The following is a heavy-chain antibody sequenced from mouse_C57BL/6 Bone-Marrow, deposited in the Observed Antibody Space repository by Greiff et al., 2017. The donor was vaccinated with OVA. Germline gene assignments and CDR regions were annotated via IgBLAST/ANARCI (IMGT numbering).Heavy chain of an antibody. Sequence: QVQLQQPGAELVKPGASVKMSCKASGYTFTSYWITWVKQRPGQGLEWIGDIYPGSGSTNYNEKFKGKATLTVDTSSSTAYMQLSSLTSEDSAVYYCARSAYDDGRFAYWGQGTLVTVSA. V-gene: IGHV1-55*01. J-gene: IGHJ3*01. CDR1: GYTFTSYW. D-gene: IGHD2-4*01. CDR2: IYPGSGST. CDR3: ARSAYDDGRFAY.